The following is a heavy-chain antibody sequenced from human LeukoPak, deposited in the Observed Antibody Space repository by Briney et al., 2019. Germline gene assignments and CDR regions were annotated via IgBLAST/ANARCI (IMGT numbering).Heavy chain of an antibody. V-gene: IGHV4-61*09. CDR3: ARSWSTYSDLLIGPNWFDP. J-gene: IGHJ5*02. D-gene: IGHD3-9*01. CDR1: GDSISSGSDY. Sequence: KPSETLSLTCTVSGDSISSGSDYWSWIRQPAGKGLEWIGHMYTSGSTKYNPPLKSRVTISGDTSRNQFSLKLSSVTAADTAVYYCARSWSTYSDLLIGPNWFDPWGQGTLVTVSS. CDR2: MYTSGST.